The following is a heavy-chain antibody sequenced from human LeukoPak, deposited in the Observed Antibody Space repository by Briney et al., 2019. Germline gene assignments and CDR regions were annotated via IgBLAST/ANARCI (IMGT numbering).Heavy chain of an antibody. J-gene: IGHJ4*02. D-gene: IGHD6-19*01. CDR3: ARGHIAVAGLGNGVGYYFDY. V-gene: IGHV3-33*01. CDR1: GFTFSSYG. Sequence: PGGSLRLSCAASGFTFSSYGMHWVRQAPGKGLEWVAVIWYDGSNKYYADSVKGRFTISRDNSKNTLYLQMNSLRAEDTAVYYCARGHIAVAGLGNGVGYYFDYWGQGTLVTVSS. CDR2: IWYDGSNK.